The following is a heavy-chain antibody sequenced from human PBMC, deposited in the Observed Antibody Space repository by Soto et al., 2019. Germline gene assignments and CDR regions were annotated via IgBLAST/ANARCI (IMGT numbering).Heavy chain of an antibody. J-gene: IGHJ4*02. CDR1: GFTFSSYS. V-gene: IGHV3-48*01. Sequence: PGGSLRLSCAASGFTFSSYSMNWVRQAPGRGLEWVSYISSSSSTIYYADSVKGRFTISRDNAKNSLYLQMNSLRAEDTAVYYCASGGGSGWTNGDYWGQVTLVTVSS. CDR3: ASGGGSGWTNGDY. CDR2: ISSSSSTI. D-gene: IGHD6-19*01.